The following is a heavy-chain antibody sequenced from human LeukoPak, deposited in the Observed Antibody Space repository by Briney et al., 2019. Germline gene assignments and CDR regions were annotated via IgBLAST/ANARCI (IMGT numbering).Heavy chain of an antibody. Sequence: GGSLRLSCAASGFTFSRYAMHWVRQAPGKGLEWVAVISYDGSNKYYADSVKGRFTISRDNSKNTLYLQMNSLRAEDTAVYYCARLRYHYYFDYWGQGTLVTVSS. CDR2: ISYDGSNK. D-gene: IGHD3-9*01. CDR3: ARLRYHYYFDY. V-gene: IGHV3-30-3*01. J-gene: IGHJ4*02. CDR1: GFTFSRYA.